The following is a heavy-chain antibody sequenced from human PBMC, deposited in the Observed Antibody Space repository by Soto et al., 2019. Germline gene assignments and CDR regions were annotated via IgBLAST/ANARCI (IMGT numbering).Heavy chain of an antibody. J-gene: IGHJ6*02. CDR2: IYPGDSDT. CDR3: ATPCSGGSCSSSRPYYYGMDV. V-gene: IGHV5-51*01. Sequence: ESLKMSFTGSGYSFTSYWIGLVRQMPGKGLEWMGIIYPGDSDTRYSPSFQGQVTISADKSISTAYLQWSSLKASDTAMYYCATPCSGGSCSSSRPYYYGMDVWGQGTKVTVYS. D-gene: IGHD2-15*01. CDR1: GYSFTSYW.